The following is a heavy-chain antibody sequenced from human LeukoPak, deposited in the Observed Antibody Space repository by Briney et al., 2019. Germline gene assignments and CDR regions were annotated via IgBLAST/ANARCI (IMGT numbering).Heavy chain of an antibody. V-gene: IGHV4-61*02. CDR2: IYTSGST. J-gene: IGHJ4*02. Sequence: KTSQTLSLTCTVSGGSISSGSYYWSWIRQPAGKGLEWIGRIYTSGSTNYNPSLKSRVTISVDTSKNQFSLKLSSVTAADTAVYYCASTRGGYNPKVDYWGQGTLVTVSS. CDR1: GGSISSGSYY. D-gene: IGHD3-22*01. CDR3: ASTRGGYNPKVDY.